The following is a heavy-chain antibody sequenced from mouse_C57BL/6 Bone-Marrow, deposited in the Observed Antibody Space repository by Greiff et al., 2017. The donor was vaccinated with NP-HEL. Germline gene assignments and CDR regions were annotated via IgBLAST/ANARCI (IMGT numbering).Heavy chain of an antibody. D-gene: IGHD2-2*01. CDR3: ARSTMVTTGDY. CDR1: GYTFTSYW. Sequence: QVQLQQPEAELVKPGASVKMSCKASGYTFTSYWITWVKQRPGQGLEWIGDIYPGSGSTNYNEKFKSKATLTVDTSSSTAYMQLSSLTSEDSAVYYCARSTMVTTGDYWGQGTTLTVSS. J-gene: IGHJ2*01. CDR2: IYPGSGST. V-gene: IGHV1-55*01.